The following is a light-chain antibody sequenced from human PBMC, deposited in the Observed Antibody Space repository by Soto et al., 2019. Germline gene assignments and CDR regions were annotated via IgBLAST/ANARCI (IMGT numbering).Light chain of an antibody. V-gene: IGLV2-14*01. J-gene: IGLJ1*01. CDR3: SSYTSDSTYA. CDR2: DVT. Sequence: QSALTQPASVSGSPGQSITISCTGTSSDVGTYDYVSWYQQHPGKAPKLMIYDVTNRPSGVSNRFSGFKSGNTASLTISGLQAEDEADYYCSSYTSDSTYAFGTGTKSPS. CDR1: SSDVGTYDY.